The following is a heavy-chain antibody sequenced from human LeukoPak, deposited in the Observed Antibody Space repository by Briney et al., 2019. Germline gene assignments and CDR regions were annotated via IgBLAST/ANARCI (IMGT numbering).Heavy chain of an antibody. J-gene: IGHJ4*02. D-gene: IGHD5-12*01. CDR3: AKSRRLNSGYDSPFDY. CDR2: ISAGGST. Sequence: GGSLRLSCAASGFTFSSYAISWVRQAPGKGLKGVSAISAGGSTYYADSVKGRFTISRDNSKNTLYLQMNSLRADDTAVYYSAKSRRLNSGYDSPFDYWGQGTLVTVSS. V-gene: IGHV3-23*01. CDR1: GFTFSSYA.